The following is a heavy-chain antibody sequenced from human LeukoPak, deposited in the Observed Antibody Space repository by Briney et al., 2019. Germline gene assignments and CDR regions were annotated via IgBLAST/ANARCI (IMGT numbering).Heavy chain of an antibody. V-gene: IGHV3-30-3*01. CDR3: ARDYDFWSGYYPIAYGMDV. D-gene: IGHD3-3*01. J-gene: IGHJ6*02. CDR2: ISYDGSNK. CDR1: GFTFSSYA. Sequence: AGGSLRLSCAASGFTFSSYAMHWVRQAPGKGLEWVAVISYDGSNKYYADSVKGRFTISRDNSKNTLYLQMNSLRAEDTAVYYCARDYDFWSGYYPIAYGMDVWGQGTTVTVSS.